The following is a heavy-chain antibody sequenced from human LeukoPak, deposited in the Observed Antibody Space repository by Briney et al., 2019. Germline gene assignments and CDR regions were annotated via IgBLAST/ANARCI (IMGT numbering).Heavy chain of an antibody. V-gene: IGHV3-7*05. Sequence: PGGSLRLSCAVSGFTFSNSWMSWVRQAPGKGLEWVANINQDGSEKYYVDSVEGRFTIFRDNAKNSLYLQMNSLRAEDTAVYYCARGHYGMDVWGQGTTVTVS. J-gene: IGHJ6*02. CDR3: ARGHYGMDV. CDR1: GFTFSNSW. CDR2: INQDGSEK.